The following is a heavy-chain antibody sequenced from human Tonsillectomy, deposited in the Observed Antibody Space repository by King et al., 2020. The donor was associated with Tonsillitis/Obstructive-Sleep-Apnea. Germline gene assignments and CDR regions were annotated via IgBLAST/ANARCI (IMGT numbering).Heavy chain of an antibody. D-gene: IGHD1-26*01. J-gene: IGHJ4*02. V-gene: IGHV3-48*03. CDR2: ISSSGSTI. CDR3: ARDVSGVGATPDY. Sequence: VQLVESGGGLVQPGGSLRLSCAASGFTFSNYEMNWVRQAPGKGREWVSYISSSGSTIYYADSVKGRFTISRENARSSVYLQMNSLRADDTAVYYCARDVSGVGATPDYWGERTLVTVSS. CDR1: GFTFSNYE.